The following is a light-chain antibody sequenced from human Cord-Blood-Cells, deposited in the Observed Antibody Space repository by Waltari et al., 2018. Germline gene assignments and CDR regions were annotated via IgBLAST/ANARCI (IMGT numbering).Light chain of an antibody. J-gene: IGKJ1*01. CDR3: QQYNNWPPT. CDR2: GSS. CDR1: QSVSSN. Sequence: EIVMPQSPATLSVSPGERATLSCRASQSVSSNLAWYQQKPGQAPRLLIYGSSTRATGIPARFSGSGSGTEFTLTISSLQSEDFAVYYCQQYNNWPPTFCQGTKVEIK. V-gene: IGKV3-15*01.